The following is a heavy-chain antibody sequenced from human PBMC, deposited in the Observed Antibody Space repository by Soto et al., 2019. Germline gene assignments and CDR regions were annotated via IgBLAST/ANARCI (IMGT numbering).Heavy chain of an antibody. D-gene: IGHD6-19*01. Sequence: QVQLVESGGGVVQPGRSLRLSCAASGFTFNMYAMHWVRQAPGKGLEWVAVISYDGIDKYYADSVKGRFTISRDNSKNTLYLQMNSLRAEDTAVYYCARRAVVLDYWGQGTMVTVSS. CDR1: GFTFNMYA. CDR3: ARRAVVLDY. V-gene: IGHV3-30-3*01. J-gene: IGHJ4*02. CDR2: ISYDGIDK.